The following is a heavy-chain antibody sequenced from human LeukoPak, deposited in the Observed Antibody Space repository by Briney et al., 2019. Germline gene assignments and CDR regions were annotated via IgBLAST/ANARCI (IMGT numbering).Heavy chain of an antibody. D-gene: IGHD3-10*01. CDR2: IISNGGST. Sequence: GGSLRLSCSASGFSFSTNAMHWVRQAPGKGLEYVSAIISNGGSTYYADSVKGRFTISRDNCKNMVFLQMSSLRAKGTAVYYCVKGRIEGVIIDAFDIWGQGTVVTVSS. CDR3: VKGRIEGVIIDAFDI. V-gene: IGHV3-64D*06. CDR1: GFSFSTNA. J-gene: IGHJ3*02.